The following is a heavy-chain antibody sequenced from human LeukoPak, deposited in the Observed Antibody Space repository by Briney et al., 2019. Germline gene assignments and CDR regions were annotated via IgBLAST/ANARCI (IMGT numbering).Heavy chain of an antibody. CDR2: ISAYNGNT. D-gene: IGHD3-22*01. J-gene: IGHJ4*02. V-gene: IGHV1-18*01. CDR1: GYTFTNYG. Sequence: ASVKVSCKASGYTFTNYGISWVRQAPGQGLEWMGWISAYNGNTNYAQKLQGRVTMTTDTSTSTAYMELRSLRSDDTAVYYCARAGGYYDSSGYGTHRYWGQGTLVTVSS. CDR3: ARAGGYYDSSGYGTHRY.